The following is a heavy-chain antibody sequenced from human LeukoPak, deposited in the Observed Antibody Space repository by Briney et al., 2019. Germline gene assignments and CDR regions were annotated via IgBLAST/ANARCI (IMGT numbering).Heavy chain of an antibody. V-gene: IGHV3-30*18. CDR3: AKSYGSGTFDY. J-gene: IGHJ4*02. CDR1: GFTFSSYG. Sequence: SGGSLRLSCAASGFTFSSYGTHWVRQAPGKGLEWVAVISYDGSNKYYADSVKGRFTISRDNSKNTLYLQMNSLRAEDTAVYYCAKSYGSGTFDYWGQGTLVTVSS. D-gene: IGHD3-10*01. CDR2: ISYDGSNK.